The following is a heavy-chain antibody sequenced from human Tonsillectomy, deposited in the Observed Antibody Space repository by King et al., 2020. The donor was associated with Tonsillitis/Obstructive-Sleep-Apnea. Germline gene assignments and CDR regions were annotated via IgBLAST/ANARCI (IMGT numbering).Heavy chain of an antibody. CDR2: IIPILGTA. D-gene: IGHD5-12*01. V-gene: IGHV1-69*09. Sequence: LQLVQSGAEVKKPGSSVKVSCKASGGTFSSHGISWVRQAPGQGLEWMGRIIPILGTANYEQKFQGRVTITADKSMSTVYMELSSLRSEDTAVYYCASQISVATFFDYWGQGTQVTVSS. J-gene: IGHJ4*02. CDR1: GGTFSSHG. CDR3: ASQISVATFFDY.